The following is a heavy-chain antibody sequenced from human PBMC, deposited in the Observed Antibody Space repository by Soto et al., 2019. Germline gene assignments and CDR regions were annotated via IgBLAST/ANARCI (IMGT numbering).Heavy chain of an antibody. Sequence: SVKVSCKASGGTFSSYAISWVRQAPGQGLEWMGGIIPIFGTANYAQKFQGRVTITADESTSTAYMELSSLRSEDTAVYYCARDSGSYYRPPNAFDIWGQGTMVTVSS. J-gene: IGHJ3*02. D-gene: IGHD1-26*01. V-gene: IGHV1-69*13. CDR2: IIPIFGTA. CDR1: GGTFSSYA. CDR3: ARDSGSYYRPPNAFDI.